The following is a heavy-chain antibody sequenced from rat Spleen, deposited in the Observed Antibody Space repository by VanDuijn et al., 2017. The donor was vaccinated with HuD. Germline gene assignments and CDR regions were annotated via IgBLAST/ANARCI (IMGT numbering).Heavy chain of an antibody. CDR2: IYYDSSKM. CDR3: ASLAGPPDY. D-gene: IGHD3-1*01. CDR1: GFIFSDHY. Sequence: EVQLVESGENLVQPGRSTKLSCVVSGFIFSDHYMAWVRQAPKKGLEWIAMIYYDSSKMYYADTVKGRFTISRDNSKNTLYLEMNSLRSEDTAMYYCASLAGPPDYWGQGVMVTVSS. V-gene: IGHV5-50*01. J-gene: IGHJ2*01.